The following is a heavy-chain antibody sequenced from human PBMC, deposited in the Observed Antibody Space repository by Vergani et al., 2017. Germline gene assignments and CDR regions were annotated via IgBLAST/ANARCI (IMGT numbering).Heavy chain of an antibody. V-gene: IGHV4-39*01. D-gene: IGHD6-19*01. J-gene: IGHJ5*02. CDR3: ARHSTVEWLVKLGWIDP. CDR1: GGSINPSSSF. Sequence: QLQLQESGPGLVKPSETLSLICTVSGGSINPSSSFWGWIRQSPGKGLEWIGSINYVGRTYYIPSLKSRVTISVDTSKNQFSLKLSSVTAADTAVYFCARHSTVEWLVKLGWIDPWGQGILVTVSS. CDR2: INYVGRT.